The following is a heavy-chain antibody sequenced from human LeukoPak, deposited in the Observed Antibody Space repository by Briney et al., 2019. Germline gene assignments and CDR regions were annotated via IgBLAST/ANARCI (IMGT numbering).Heavy chain of an antibody. CDR1: GFTFDDYA. D-gene: IGHD3-3*02. Sequence: GGSLRLSCAASGFTFDDYAMHWVRQAPGKGLEWVSGISWNSGSIGYADSVKGRFTISRDSAKNSLYLQMNSLRAEDTALYYCAKSSGPSHFALYYFDYWGQGTLVTVSS. V-gene: IGHV3-9*01. J-gene: IGHJ4*02. CDR3: AKSSGPSHFALYYFDY. CDR2: ISWNSGSI.